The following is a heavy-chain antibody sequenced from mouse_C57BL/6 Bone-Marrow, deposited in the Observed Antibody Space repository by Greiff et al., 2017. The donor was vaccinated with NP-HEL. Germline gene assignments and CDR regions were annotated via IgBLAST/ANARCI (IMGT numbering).Heavy chain of an antibody. CDR1: GYSFTGYY. J-gene: IGHJ2*01. CDR2: IYPYNGVS. Sequence: VQLQQSGPELVKPGASVKISCTASGYSFTGYYMHWVKQSPGNILDWIGYIYPYNGVSSYNQKFKGQSTFTVDNSSSPPYLELRSLTSEDSAVYYCARAGFPYYFDYWGQGTTLTVSS. V-gene: IGHV1-31*01. CDR3: ARAGFPYYFDY.